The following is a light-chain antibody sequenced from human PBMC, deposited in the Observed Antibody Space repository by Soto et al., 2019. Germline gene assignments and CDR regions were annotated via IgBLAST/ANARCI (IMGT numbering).Light chain of an antibody. CDR2: KAS. CDR3: QQYNSYPWT. J-gene: IGKJ1*01. Sequence: DIQMTQSPSTLSASVGDRVTITCRASQSISSWLAWYQQKPGKAPKLLIYKASSLESGVPSRFSDSGSGTEFTLTICSLQPDDFATYYCQQYNSYPWTFGQGTKVEIK. V-gene: IGKV1-5*03. CDR1: QSISSW.